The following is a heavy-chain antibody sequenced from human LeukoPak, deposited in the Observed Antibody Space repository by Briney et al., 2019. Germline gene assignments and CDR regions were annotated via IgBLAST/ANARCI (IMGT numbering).Heavy chain of an antibody. CDR3: ARGGPIAVAHYFDY. J-gene: IGHJ4*02. Sequence: GGSLRLSCAASGFTFSSCAMHWVRQAPGKGLEYVSAISSNGGSTYYANSVKGRFTISRDNSKNTLYLQMGSLRAEDTAVYYCARGGPIAVAHYFDYWGQGTLVTVSS. CDR2: ISSNGGST. D-gene: IGHD6-19*01. CDR1: GFTFSSCA. V-gene: IGHV3-64*01.